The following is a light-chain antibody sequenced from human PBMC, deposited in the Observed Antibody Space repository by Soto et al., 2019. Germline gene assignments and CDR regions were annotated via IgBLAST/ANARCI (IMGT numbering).Light chain of an antibody. CDR3: CSYTATYTLV. V-gene: IGLV2-14*01. CDR1: SSDIGTYNS. Sequence: QSALTQPASVSGSPGQSITISCTGTSSDIGTYNSVSWYQHHPGKAPKLLIFEVIDRPSGVSDRFSGSKSGNTASLTISGLQREDEDDYYCCSYTATYTLVFGGGTKLTVL. CDR2: EVI. J-gene: IGLJ3*02.